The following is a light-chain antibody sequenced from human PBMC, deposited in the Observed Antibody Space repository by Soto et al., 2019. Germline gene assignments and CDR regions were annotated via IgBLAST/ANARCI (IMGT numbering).Light chain of an antibody. J-gene: IGLJ1*01. CDR2: SNN. CDR1: SANIGSNT. CDR3: AAWDHSLNGYV. Sequence: QSVLTQPPSASGTPAQRVTISCSGSSANIGSNTVNWYQQLPGTAPKLLIYSNNQRPSGVPDRFSGSTSGTSASLAISGLQSEDEADYYCAAWDHSLNGYVLGTGTKVTVL. V-gene: IGLV1-44*01.